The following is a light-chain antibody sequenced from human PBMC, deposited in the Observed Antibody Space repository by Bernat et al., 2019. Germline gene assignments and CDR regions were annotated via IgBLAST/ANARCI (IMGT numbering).Light chain of an antibody. J-gene: IGKJ3*01. CDR2: AAS. V-gene: IGKV1-13*02. CDR3: IQYNSDQLT. Sequence: VGDRVTITCRASQGISTYLNWYQQKPGKAPKRLIYAASSLESGVPSRFSGSGSGTYFTLTISSLPPEEFATYYCIQYNSDQLTFGPGNKLDIK. CDR1: QGISTY.